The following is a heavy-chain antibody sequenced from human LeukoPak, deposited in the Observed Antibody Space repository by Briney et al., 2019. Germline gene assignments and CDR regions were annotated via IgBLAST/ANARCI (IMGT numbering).Heavy chain of an antibody. Sequence: GGSLRLSCAASGFTFSSYAMSWVRQAPGKGLEWVSAISGSGGSTYYADSVKGRFTISRDNSKNTLYLQMNSLRAEDTAVYYCAKSGLRYFDWSGGYIDYWGQGTLVTVSS. CDR2: ISGSGGST. D-gene: IGHD3-9*01. J-gene: IGHJ4*02. CDR1: GFTFSSYA. V-gene: IGHV3-23*01. CDR3: AKSGLRYFDWSGGYIDY.